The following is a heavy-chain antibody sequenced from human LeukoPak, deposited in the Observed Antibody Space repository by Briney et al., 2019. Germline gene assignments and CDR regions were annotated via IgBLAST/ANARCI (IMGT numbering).Heavy chain of an antibody. V-gene: IGHV3-23*01. Sequence: PGGSLRLSCVGSGFIFRSYAVTWVRQAPGKGLDWVSSITANGDTTYSADSVKGRFTISRDNSKNTLYLQMSSLRAEDTAVYYCATFGVIVRNNYLDYWGQGALVAVSS. D-gene: IGHD3-3*01. CDR1: GFIFRSYA. J-gene: IGHJ4*02. CDR2: ITANGDTT. CDR3: ATFGVIVRNNYLDY.